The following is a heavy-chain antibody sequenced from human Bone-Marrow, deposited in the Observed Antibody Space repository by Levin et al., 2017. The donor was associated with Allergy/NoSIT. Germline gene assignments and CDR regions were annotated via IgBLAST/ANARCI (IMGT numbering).Heavy chain of an antibody. CDR1: GFTFDDYG. CDR3: AREAVASATMDTVGDAFDI. D-gene: IGHD2-15*01. Sequence: GGSLRLSCAASGFTFDDYGMTWVRQAPGKGLEWVSGINWIGISTYYADSVKGRFTMSRDNAKNALYLQMNSLRVEDTALYYCAREAVASATMDTVGDAFDIWGQGTMVTVS. CDR2: INWIGIST. J-gene: IGHJ3*02. V-gene: IGHV3-20*04.